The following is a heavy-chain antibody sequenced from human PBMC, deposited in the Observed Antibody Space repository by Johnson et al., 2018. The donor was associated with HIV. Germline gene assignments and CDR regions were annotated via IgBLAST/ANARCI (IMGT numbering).Heavy chain of an antibody. D-gene: IGHD5-12*01. V-gene: IGHV3-20*04. CDR2: INWNGART. CDR3: ARDVGGWGYRHAFDM. Sequence: EVQLVESGGGLVQPGWSLRLSCAASGFTVSSNYMSWVRQAPGKGLEWVSGINWNGARTGYADSVKGRFTISRDNAKNSVYLQMNSLRAEDTALYYCARDVGGWGYRHAFDMWGQGTMVTVSS. CDR1: GFTVSSNY. J-gene: IGHJ3*02.